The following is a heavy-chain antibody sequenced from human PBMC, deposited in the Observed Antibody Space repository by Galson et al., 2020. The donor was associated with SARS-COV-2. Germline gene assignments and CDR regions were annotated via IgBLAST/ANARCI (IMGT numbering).Heavy chain of an antibody. CDR1: GFSLSNARMG. J-gene: IGHJ4*02. CDR2: IFSNDEK. V-gene: IGHV2-26*01. CDR3: ARMGIVCSGGSCYCYFGY. D-gene: IGHD2-15*01. Sequence: SGPTLAKHTATLTLTCTVSGFSLSNARMGVSWIRQPPGNALEWLAHIFSNDEKSYSTSLKSRLTISKDNSKSQVVLTMTNMDPVDTATYYWARMGIVCSGGSCYCYFGYWGQGTLVIVSS.